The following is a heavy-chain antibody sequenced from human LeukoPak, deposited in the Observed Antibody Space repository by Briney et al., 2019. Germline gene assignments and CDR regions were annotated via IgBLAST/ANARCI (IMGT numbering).Heavy chain of an antibody. CDR3: ARGDDFSGDH. CDR1: GFTFSKFW. J-gene: IGHJ4*02. CDR2: IHPEGNEK. V-gene: IGHV3-7*04. D-gene: IGHD1-1*01. Sequence: GGSLRLSCAVSGFTFSKFWMSWVHQAPGRGLEWVANIHPEGNEKYHVESVKGRFTISRDNAKNLLFLQMNGLRVEDTAVYYCARGDDFSGDHWGQGTLVTVSS.